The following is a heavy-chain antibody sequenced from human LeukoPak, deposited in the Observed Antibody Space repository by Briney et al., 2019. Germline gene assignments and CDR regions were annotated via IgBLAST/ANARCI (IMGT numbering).Heavy chain of an antibody. D-gene: IGHD4-17*01. CDR2: ITSSGSIT. V-gene: IGHV3-11*01. CDR3: ARDPDYGDPE. J-gene: IGHJ4*02. CDR1: GFTFSDHY. Sequence: PGGSLRLSCTASGFTFSDHYMSWFRLSPGKGLEWLSYITSSGSITDYADSVKGRFTISRDNAKNTMFLQRNSLRPEDTAVYYCARDPDYGDPEWGQGTLVTVSS.